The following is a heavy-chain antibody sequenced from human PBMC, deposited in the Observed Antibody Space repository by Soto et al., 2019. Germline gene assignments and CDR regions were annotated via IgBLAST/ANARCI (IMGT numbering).Heavy chain of an antibody. CDR3: ARGLGYCSSTSCYRNWFDP. Sequence: ASVKVSCKASGYTFTSYGISWVRQAPGQGLEWMGWISAYNGNTNYAQKLQGRVTMTTDTSTSTAYMELSRLRSDGTAVYYCARGLGYCSSTSCYRNWFDPWGQGTLVTVSS. V-gene: IGHV1-18*04. CDR2: ISAYNGNT. J-gene: IGHJ5*02. CDR1: GYTFTSYG. D-gene: IGHD2-2*01.